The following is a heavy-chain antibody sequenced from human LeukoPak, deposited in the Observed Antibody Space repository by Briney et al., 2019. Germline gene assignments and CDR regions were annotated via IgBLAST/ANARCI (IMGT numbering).Heavy chain of an antibody. Sequence: PGGSLRLSCAASGFTFSDCMNWVRQAPGKGLEWISYIGIDSGNTNYADSVKGRFTISGDKAKNSLYLQMNSLRVEDTAAYYCARDYKYAFDNWGQGTLVTVSS. D-gene: IGHD5-24*01. J-gene: IGHJ4*02. V-gene: IGHV3-48*01. CDR2: IGIDSGNT. CDR3: ARDYKYAFDN. CDR1: GFTFSDC.